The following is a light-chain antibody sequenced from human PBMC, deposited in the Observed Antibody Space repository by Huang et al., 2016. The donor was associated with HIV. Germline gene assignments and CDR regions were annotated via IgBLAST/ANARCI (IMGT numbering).Light chain of an antibody. V-gene: IGKV1-27*01. CDR2: AAS. J-gene: IGKJ5*01. CDR1: QGINNY. CDR3: QQYISAPIT. Sequence: DIQMTQSPSSLSASVGDRVIITCRASQGINNYLAWFQQKPGKLPDLLIYAASAFKSGVPSRFSGSGSGTNFTLTISSLQPEDVATYYCQQYISAPITFGQGTRLEIK.